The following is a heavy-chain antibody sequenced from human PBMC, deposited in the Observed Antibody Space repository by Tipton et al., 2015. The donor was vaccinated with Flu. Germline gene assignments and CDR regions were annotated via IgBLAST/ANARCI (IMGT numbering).Heavy chain of an antibody. Sequence: TLSLTCTVSGGSISTGGHYWGWLRQHPGKGLEWMGYITHSGDTYYNPSLRSRLTISVDTSKNQFSMQLNFMTAADTAIYFCARDTKDGLVVGQYFDSWGQGTLVTVSS. D-gene: IGHD2-21*01. V-gene: IGHV4-31*03. CDR1: GGSISTGGHY. CDR3: ARDTKDGLVVGQYFDS. CDR2: ITHSGDT. J-gene: IGHJ4*02.